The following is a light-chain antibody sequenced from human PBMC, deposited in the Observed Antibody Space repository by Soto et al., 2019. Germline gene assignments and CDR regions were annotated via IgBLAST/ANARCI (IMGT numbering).Light chain of an antibody. V-gene: IGKV3-20*01. Sequence: EIVLTQSPGTLSLSPGERATLSCRASQSVSSSYLAWYQQKPGQAPRLLISGASRRATGFPDRFSGSGSGTDFTLTISRLEPEDFAVYYCQQYGSSPRTFGGGTKVEIK. CDR1: QSVSSSY. J-gene: IGKJ4*01. CDR3: QQYGSSPRT. CDR2: GAS.